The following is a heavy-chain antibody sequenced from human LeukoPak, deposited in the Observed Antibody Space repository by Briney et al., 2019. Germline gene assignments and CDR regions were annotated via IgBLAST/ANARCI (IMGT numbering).Heavy chain of an antibody. CDR3: AKGDYSSRVDYFDY. V-gene: IGHV3-23*01. CDR2: ISASGGRT. D-gene: IGHD2-2*01. Sequence: GGSLRLSCAASGFVFSDFAMNWVHQVPGKGLEWVATISASGGRTFYADSVEGRFTISRDNSRNTLDLQLNTLGVEDAAIYYCAKGDYSSRVDYFDYWGPGTPVTVSS. CDR1: GFVFSDFA. J-gene: IGHJ4*02.